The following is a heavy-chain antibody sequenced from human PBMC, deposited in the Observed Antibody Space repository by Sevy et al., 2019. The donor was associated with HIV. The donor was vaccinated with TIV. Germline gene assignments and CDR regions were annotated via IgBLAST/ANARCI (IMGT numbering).Heavy chain of an antibody. CDR1: GGSFNDYY. Sequence: SETLCLKCAVYGGSFNDYYWTWIRQPPGKGLEWIGEINHSGTTNHNPSLKSRVTISVDRSKNQFSLRLSSVTAADTAVYYCARELGYTNSSSFDSWGRGTLVTVSS. V-gene: IGHV4-34*01. CDR2: INHSGTT. CDR3: ARELGYTNSSSFDS. D-gene: IGHD6-6*01. J-gene: IGHJ4*02.